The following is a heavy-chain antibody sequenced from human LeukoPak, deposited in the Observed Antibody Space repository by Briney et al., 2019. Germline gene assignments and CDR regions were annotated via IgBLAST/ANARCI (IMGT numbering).Heavy chain of an antibody. V-gene: IGHV3-7*01. CDR3: ARGGLGSGYDYGHY. CDR1: GFTFSSYW. D-gene: IGHD5-12*01. J-gene: IGHJ4*02. CDR2: IKQDGSEK. Sequence: GGSLRLSCAASGFTFSSYWMSWVRQAPGKGLEWVANIKQDGSEKYYVDSVKGRFTISRDNAKNSLCLQMNSLRAEDTAVYYCARGGLGSGYDYGHYWGQGTLVTVSS.